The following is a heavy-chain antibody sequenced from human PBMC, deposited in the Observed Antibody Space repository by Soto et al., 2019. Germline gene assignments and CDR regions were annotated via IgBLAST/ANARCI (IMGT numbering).Heavy chain of an antibody. J-gene: IGHJ4*02. CDR1: GYTFTKYG. Sequence: QVQLVQSGGEVKKPGASVKVSCKASGYTFTKYGISWVRQAPGQGLEWMGWINAYNGNTNYAEKLQGRVTMTTDTSTSTVYMELRRLRSDDTAVYFCARSPGYSTSRSQDLDYWGQGTLVTVSS. CDR2: INAYNGNT. CDR3: ARSPGYSTSRSQDLDY. D-gene: IGHD6-13*01. V-gene: IGHV1-18*01.